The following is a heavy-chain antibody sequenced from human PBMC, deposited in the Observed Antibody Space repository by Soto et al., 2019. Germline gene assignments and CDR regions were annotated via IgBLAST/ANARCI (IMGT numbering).Heavy chain of an antibody. V-gene: IGHV1-3*01. J-gene: IGHJ6*02. CDR2: INAGNGNT. CDR1: VYGFTSCG. D-gene: IGHD6-13*01. CDR3: ARDFREQQLAYYGMDS. Sequence: ASVTASCTACVYGFTSCGMSCVRQAPGQRLEWMGWINAGNGNTKYSQKFQGRVTITRDTSASTAYMELSSLRSEDTAVYYCARDFREQQLAYYGMDSWCQGTTVTVSS.